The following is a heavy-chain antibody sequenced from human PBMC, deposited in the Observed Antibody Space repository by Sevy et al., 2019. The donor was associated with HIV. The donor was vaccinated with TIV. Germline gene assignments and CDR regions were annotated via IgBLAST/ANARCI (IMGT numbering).Heavy chain of an antibody. D-gene: IGHD6-13*01. J-gene: IGHJ4*02. CDR2: ISPTGGTT. CDR1: GFTFSSYD. V-gene: IGHV3-23*01. CDR3: AKDLEQQLGPDY. Sequence: GGSLRLSCAASGFTFSSYDMSWVRQAPGKGLEWVSGISPTGGTTHYAESVKGRFIISRDNSKKTLFLQMNSLRAADTALYYCAKDLEQQLGPDYWGQGTQVTVSS.